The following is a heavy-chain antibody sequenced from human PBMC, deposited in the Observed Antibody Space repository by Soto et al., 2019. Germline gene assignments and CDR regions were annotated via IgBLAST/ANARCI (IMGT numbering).Heavy chain of an antibody. D-gene: IGHD7-27*01. Sequence: SETLSLTCAVSGGSVSTGTYYWSWIRQPAGKGLEWMGYIYRGSPNYNPSLESRLTISVDTSRTQFSLMLKSVTAADTAVYYCARDQGLGAGYFDLWGRGTLVTVSS. J-gene: IGHJ2*01. CDR3: ARDQGLGAGYFDL. CDR2: IYRGSP. V-gene: IGHV4-61*01. CDR1: GGSVSTGTYY.